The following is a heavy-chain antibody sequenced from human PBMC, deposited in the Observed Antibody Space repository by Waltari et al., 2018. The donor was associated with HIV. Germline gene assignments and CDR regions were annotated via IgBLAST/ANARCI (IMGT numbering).Heavy chain of an antibody. CDR3: ARDLPGSYDAFDI. CDR2: INQAGTER. CDR1: GFSFSFYW. J-gene: IGHJ3*02. D-gene: IGHD1-26*01. V-gene: IGHV3-7*01. Sequence: EVRLVESGGGWVQPGGSLTLTCETSGFSFSFYWLSWVRQAPGKGLGGVANINQAGTERHYVDSVKGRFTISRDNAKNSLYLQMNSLRAEDTAVYYCARDLPGSYDAFDIWGQGTMVTVSS.